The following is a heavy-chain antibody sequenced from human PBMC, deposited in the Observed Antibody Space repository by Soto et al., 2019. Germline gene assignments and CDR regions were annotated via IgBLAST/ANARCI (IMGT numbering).Heavy chain of an antibody. CDR2: ISGYNGNT. J-gene: IGHJ6*02. D-gene: IGHD6-19*01. Sequence: VASVKVSCKASGSPFTSYGTTWVRKPPGKGLEWMGWISGYNGNTIYAQKLQGRVTMTTDTSTSTAYMELRSLRSDDTAVYYCARGGVAGTYYYYGMDVWGQGTTVTVSS. CDR1: GSPFTSYG. V-gene: IGHV1-18*01. CDR3: ARGGVAGTYYYYGMDV.